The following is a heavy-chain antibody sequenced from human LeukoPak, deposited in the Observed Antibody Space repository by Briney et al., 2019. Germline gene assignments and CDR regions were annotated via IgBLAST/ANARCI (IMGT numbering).Heavy chain of an antibody. CDR1: GYRFTNYW. J-gene: IGHJ4*02. D-gene: IGHD2-8*01. Sequence: GESLKISCKGSGYRFTNYWIGWVRQMPGKGLEWMGLIYPGDSDTKYSPSFQGQVSISADNSISTAYLQWSSLKASDTAMYYCARHQAGSNGPSFDYWGQGTLVTVSS. V-gene: IGHV5-51*01. CDR3: ARHQAGSNGPSFDY. CDR2: IYPGDSDT.